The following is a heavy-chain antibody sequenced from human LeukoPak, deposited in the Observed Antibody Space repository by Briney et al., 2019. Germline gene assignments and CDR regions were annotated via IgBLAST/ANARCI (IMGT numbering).Heavy chain of an antibody. D-gene: IGHD6-25*01. CDR2: INHSGST. CDR1: GGSFSGYY. J-gene: IGHJ4*02. Sequence: PSETLSLTCAVYGGSFSGYYWSWIRQPPGKGLEWIGEINHSGSTNYNPSLKSRVTISVDTSKNQFSLKLSSVTAADTAVYYCARAGRLLFDYWGQGTQVTVSS. V-gene: IGHV4-34*01. CDR3: ARAGRLLFDY.